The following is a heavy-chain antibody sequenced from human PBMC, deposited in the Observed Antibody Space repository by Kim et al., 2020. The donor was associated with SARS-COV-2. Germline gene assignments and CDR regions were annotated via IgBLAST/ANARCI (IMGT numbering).Heavy chain of an antibody. Sequence: GGSLRLSCAASGFTFSNYGMHWVRQAPGKGLEWVAVISFDGRTEVYADAVKGRFTISRDNSKNMMSLQMNSLRDEDTAVYYCAKALAVTTARGLLDWGQGTLVTVSS. J-gene: IGHJ4*02. CDR1: GFTFSNYG. CDR3: AKALAVTTARGLLD. D-gene: IGHD3-10*01. CDR2: ISFDGRTE. V-gene: IGHV3-30*18.